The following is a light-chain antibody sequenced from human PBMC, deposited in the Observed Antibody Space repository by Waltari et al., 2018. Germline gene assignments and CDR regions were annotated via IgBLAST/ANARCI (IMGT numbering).Light chain of an antibody. V-gene: IGLV3-19*01. CDR3: NSGDSSAFRWV. Sequence: SSELTQGPPVSVALGQTVRITCQGDSVRNHYASWYQQTPGQAQILVIYDKNNRPSGIPDRFSGSISGDTASLTITGARAEDEADYYCNSGDSSAFRWVFGAGTRLTVL. CDR1: SVRNHY. J-gene: IGLJ3*02. CDR2: DKN.